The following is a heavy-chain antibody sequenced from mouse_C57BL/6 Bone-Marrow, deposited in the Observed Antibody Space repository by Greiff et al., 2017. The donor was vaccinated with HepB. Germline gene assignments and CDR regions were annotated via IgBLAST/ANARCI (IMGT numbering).Heavy chain of an antibody. V-gene: IGHV6-3*01. CDR3: TASYYGSSYGFAY. CDR2: IRLKSDNYAT. D-gene: IGHD1-1*01. CDR1: GFTFSNYW. J-gene: IGHJ3*01. Sequence: LQQSGGGLVQPGGSMKLSCVASGFTFSNYWMNWVRQSPEKGLEWVAQIRLKSDNYATHYAESVKGRFTISRDDSKSSVYLQMNNLRAEDTGIYYCTASYYGSSYGFAYWGQGTLVTVSA.